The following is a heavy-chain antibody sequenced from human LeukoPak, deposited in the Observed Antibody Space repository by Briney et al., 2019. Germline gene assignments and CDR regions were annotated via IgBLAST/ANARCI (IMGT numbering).Heavy chain of an antibody. CDR3: VRGRYYFDY. J-gene: IGHJ4*02. D-gene: IGHD5-24*01. V-gene: IGHV3-74*01. CDR1: RVRFNSYW. CDR2: INSEGSST. Sequence: GGSLRLSCAAYRVRFNSYWMHWVGQAQGRGVGWGSRINSEGSSTIYADSVKGRFTISRDNAKTTLYLQMNNLRAEDTAVYYCVRGRYYFDYWGQGTLVTVSS.